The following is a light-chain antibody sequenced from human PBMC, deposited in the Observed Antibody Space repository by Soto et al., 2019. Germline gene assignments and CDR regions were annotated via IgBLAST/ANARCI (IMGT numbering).Light chain of an antibody. V-gene: IGLV2-14*01. J-gene: IGLJ1*01. CDR1: SSDVGGYNY. CDR2: EVS. CDR3: SSYTSSSTDV. Sequence: QSALTQPASVSGSPGQTITISCTGSSSDVGGYNYVSWYQQYPGRSPKLMIFEVSLRPAGVSHRFSGSKSGNTASLTISGLQAEDEADYYCSSYTSSSTDVFGIGTKVTVL.